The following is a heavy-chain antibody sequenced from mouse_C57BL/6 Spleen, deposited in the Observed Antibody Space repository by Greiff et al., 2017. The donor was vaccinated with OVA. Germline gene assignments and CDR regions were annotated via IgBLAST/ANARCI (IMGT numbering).Heavy chain of an antibody. Sequence: EVQLQQSGAELVRPGASVTLSCTASGFNINDYYMHWVKQRPEQGLEWIVRIDPEDGDTDYAPKFQGKATMTAYTSSNTAYLQLSSLTSEDTAVYYCATWGYDGYYLDYWGQGTTLTVSS. V-gene: IGHV14-1*01. CDR1: GFNINDYY. D-gene: IGHD2-3*01. CDR2: IDPEDGDT. J-gene: IGHJ2*01. CDR3: ATWGYDGYYLDY.